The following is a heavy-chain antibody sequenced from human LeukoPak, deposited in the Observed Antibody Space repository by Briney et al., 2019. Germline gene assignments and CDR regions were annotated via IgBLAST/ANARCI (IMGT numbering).Heavy chain of an antibody. V-gene: IGHV3-7*01. CDR2: INQDGREE. CDR3: AKGRDYGDF. CDR1: GFTFSSYW. J-gene: IGHJ4*02. Sequence: PGGSLTLSCTVSGFTFSSYWMTWVRQVPGKGLQWVANINQDGREEYYMDSMKGRLNISRDNTENSVFLQLTSLRPEDTGIYFCAKGRDYGDFWGQGTLVAVSS.